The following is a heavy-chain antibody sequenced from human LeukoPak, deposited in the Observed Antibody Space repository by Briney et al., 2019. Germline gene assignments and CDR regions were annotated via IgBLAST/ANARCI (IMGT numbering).Heavy chain of an antibody. Sequence: PSETLSLTCTVSGGSISSFYWSWIRQPPGKGLEWIGYIYYSGSTNYNPSLKSRVTISVDTSKNQFSLKLSSVTAADTAVYYCARDFAFDLWGQGTMVTVSS. CDR1: GGSISSFY. V-gene: IGHV4-59*01. J-gene: IGHJ3*01. CDR2: IYYSGST. CDR3: ARDFAFDL.